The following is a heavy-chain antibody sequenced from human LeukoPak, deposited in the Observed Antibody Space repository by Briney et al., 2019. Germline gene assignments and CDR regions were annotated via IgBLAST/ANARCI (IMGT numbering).Heavy chain of an antibody. CDR2: IKQDASEK. Sequence: GGPLTLSCAASEFTFISYWMTWVRQAPGKGLEGVANIKQDASEKYYVDSVKGRFTISRDNAINSLYLEMNSLRAEDTAVYYCARADSSIAARLSRSSIFSYYYYMDVWGKGTTVTVSS. CDR3: ARADSSIAARLSRSSIFSYYYYMDV. V-gene: IGHV3-7*01. CDR1: EFTFISYW. D-gene: IGHD6-6*01. J-gene: IGHJ6*03.